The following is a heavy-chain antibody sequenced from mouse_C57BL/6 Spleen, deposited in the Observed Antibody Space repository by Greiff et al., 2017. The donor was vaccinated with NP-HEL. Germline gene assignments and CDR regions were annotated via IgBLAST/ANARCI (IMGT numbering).Heavy chain of an antibody. CDR3: ARGNYHGDY. J-gene: IGHJ2*01. CDR2: IDPSDSYT. V-gene: IGHV1-69*01. D-gene: IGHD1-1*01. Sequence: VQLQQPGAELVMPEASVKLSCKASGYTFTSYWMHWVKQRPGQGLEWIGEIDPSDSYTNYNQKFKGKSTLTVDKSSSTAYMQLSSLTSEDSAVYYCARGNYHGDYWGQGTTLTVSS. CDR1: GYTFTSYW.